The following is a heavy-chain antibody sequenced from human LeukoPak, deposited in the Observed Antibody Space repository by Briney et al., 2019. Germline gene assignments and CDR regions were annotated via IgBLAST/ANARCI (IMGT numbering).Heavy chain of an antibody. CDR3: ARHSDSGYDMRARDWFDP. D-gene: IGHD5-12*01. V-gene: IGHV4-59*08. J-gene: IGHJ5*02. CDR1: GGPISSYY. CDR2: VSYRGDT. Sequence: PSETLSLTCTVFGGPISSYYWSWIRQPPGKGLEWIGYVSYRGDTNYNPSLKSRVTISVDTSKNQFSLKLSSVTAADTAVYYCARHSDSGYDMRARDWFDPWGQGTLVTVSS.